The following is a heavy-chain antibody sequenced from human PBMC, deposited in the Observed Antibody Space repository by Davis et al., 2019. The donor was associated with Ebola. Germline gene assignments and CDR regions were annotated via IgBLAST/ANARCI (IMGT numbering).Heavy chain of an antibody. J-gene: IGHJ4*02. CDR1: GFTFSTYA. CDR2: ISSSGTV. CDR3: ARGWDYFDY. D-gene: IGHD1-26*01. Sequence: PGGSLRLSCSVSGFTFSTYAMHWVRRAPGKGLEWVSYISSSGTVYYADSVKGRFTISRDNAKNSLYLQMNSLRDEDTAVYYCARGWDYFDYWGQGTLVTVSS. V-gene: IGHV3-48*02.